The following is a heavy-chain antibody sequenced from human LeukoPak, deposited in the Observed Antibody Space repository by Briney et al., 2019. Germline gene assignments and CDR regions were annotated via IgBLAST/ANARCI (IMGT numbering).Heavy chain of an antibody. Sequence: PSETLSLTCTVSGGSISGYYWSWIRQPPGRGLEWIGYIFYSGSTNYNPSLKSRVTISVDTSKNQFSLKLSSVTAADTAVYYCARDTQWLLNPSFDYWGQGTLVTVSS. CDR2: IFYSGST. CDR1: GGSISGYY. CDR3: ARDTQWLLNPSFDY. J-gene: IGHJ4*02. V-gene: IGHV4-59*12. D-gene: IGHD3-3*01.